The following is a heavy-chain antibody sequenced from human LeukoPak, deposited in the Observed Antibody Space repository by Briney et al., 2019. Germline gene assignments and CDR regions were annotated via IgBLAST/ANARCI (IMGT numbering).Heavy chain of an antibody. CDR1: RVIFSSYA. CDR2: IISSGGST. CDR3: ARSGYSRSSHSGP. V-gene: IGHV3-23*01. J-gene: IGHJ5*02. Sequence: PVGCLRLSCAASRVIFSSYAMSCVRDTPRKGLECVSAIISSGGSTYYAHSPKGLFTISRDNSKKTLYLQMDSVRAEDTALYYCARSGYSRSSHSGPWGQGGLVTVSS. D-gene: IGHD6-13*01.